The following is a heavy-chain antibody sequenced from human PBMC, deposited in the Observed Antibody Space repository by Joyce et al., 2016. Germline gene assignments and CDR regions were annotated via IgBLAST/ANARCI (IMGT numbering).Heavy chain of an antibody. CDR3: ASALWFAGRYNWFDP. V-gene: IGHV4-30-4*01. CDR2: ICNSRGS. D-gene: IGHD3-10*01. J-gene: IGHJ5*02. CDR1: AGSINSGNYC. Sequence: QVQLQESGPGLVKPSQTLSLTCTVSAGSINSGNYCWSWIRQHPGKGLEGIGYICNSRGSFHDASLKGRISISVDTSKNQFSLEVNSVSSADTAVNYGASALWFAGRYNWFDPWGQGTLVTVSS.